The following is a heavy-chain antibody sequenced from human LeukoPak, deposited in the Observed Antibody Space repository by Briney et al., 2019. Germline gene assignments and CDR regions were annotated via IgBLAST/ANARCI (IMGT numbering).Heavy chain of an antibody. CDR1: GGSISSGDYY. Sequence: SQTLSLTCTVSGGSISSGDYYWNWIRQPPGKGLEWIGYIYYSGSTYYNPSLKSRVTIPVDTSKNQFSLKLSSVTAADTAVYYCARDHGSGSYDLNWFDPWGQGTLVTVSS. J-gene: IGHJ5*02. CDR2: IYYSGST. V-gene: IGHV4-30-4*01. CDR3: ARDHGSGSYDLNWFDP. D-gene: IGHD3-10*01.